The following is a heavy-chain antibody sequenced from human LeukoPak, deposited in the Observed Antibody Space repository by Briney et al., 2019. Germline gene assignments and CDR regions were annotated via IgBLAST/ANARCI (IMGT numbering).Heavy chain of an antibody. CDR3: ACYGSGSYYQHSNWFDP. CDR2: IYYSGST. CDR1: GGSISSGDYY. D-gene: IGHD3-10*01. J-gene: IGHJ5*02. Sequence: PSQTLSLTCTVSGGSISSGDYYWSWIRQPPGKGLEWIGYIYYSGSTYYNPSLKSRVTISVDTSKNQFCLKLSSVTAADTAVYYCACYGSGSYYQHSNWFDPWGQGTLVTVSS. V-gene: IGHV4-30-4*01.